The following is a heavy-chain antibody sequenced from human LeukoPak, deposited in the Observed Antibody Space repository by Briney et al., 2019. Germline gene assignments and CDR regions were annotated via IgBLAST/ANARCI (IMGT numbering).Heavy chain of an antibody. D-gene: IGHD4-23*01. V-gene: IGHV3-30-3*01. CDR2: ISYDGSNK. CDR3: AKVRYSGNSAFYSLDY. Sequence: GGSLRLSCAASGFTFSDYAIHWVRQAPGKGLEWVAVISYDGSNKYYADSVKGRFTISRDNSKSTLYLQMNSLRAEDTAVYYCAKVRYSGNSAFYSLDYWGQGTLVTVSS. J-gene: IGHJ4*02. CDR1: GFTFSDYA.